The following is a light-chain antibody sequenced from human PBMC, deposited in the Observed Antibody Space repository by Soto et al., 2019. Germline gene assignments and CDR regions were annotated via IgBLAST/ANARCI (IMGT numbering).Light chain of an antibody. Sequence: QSALTQPASVSGAPGQSITISCSGTSSDIGAYDHVAWFQQFPGKTPKLVIYSVSNQPAGVSYRFSGSKSGNTASLTISGLQADDEADYYCISYTFSRSYVFRHGTKVNVL. V-gene: IGLV2-14*01. J-gene: IGLJ1*01. CDR2: SVS. CDR1: SSDIGAYDH. CDR3: ISYTFSRSYV.